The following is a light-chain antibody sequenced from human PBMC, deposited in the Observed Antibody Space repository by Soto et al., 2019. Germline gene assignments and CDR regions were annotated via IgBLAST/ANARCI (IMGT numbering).Light chain of an antibody. CDR2: GNN. Sequence: QSVLTQPPSVSGAPGQRVTISCTGSSSNIGAGYDVHWYQQFPGTAPKLLIYGNNNRPSGVPDRFSGSKSGTSASLAITALQAEDEADYYCQSYDTSLSGSRVFGGGTKVTVL. J-gene: IGLJ3*02. CDR1: SSNIGAGYD. V-gene: IGLV1-40*01. CDR3: QSYDTSLSGSRV.